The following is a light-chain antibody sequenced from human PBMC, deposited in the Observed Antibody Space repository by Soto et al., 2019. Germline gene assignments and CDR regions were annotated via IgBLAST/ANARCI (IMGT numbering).Light chain of an antibody. CDR3: RQRRSWPFP. J-gene: IGKJ3*01. V-gene: IGKV3-11*01. CDR1: QSVSTY. Sequence: ILLTQSPAILSLSPGERANLSCRASQSVSTYLAWYQQKPGQAPRLLIYDTSNMASGVPARFSGSGSGTYFSLTISSLAPEDFAVYYCRQRRSWPFPFGPGAKVDIK. CDR2: DTS.